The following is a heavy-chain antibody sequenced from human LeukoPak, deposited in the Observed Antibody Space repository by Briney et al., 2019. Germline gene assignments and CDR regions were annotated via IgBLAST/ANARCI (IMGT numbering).Heavy chain of an antibody. V-gene: IGHV4-39*01. J-gene: IGHJ4*02. CDR1: GGSINSNSHF. D-gene: IGHD6-13*01. CDR3: ARHLEYISSWKGYYFDY. Sequence: SETLSLTCTVSGGSINSNSHFWDWIRQSPGKGLEWIGTIYCSGSTYYSPSLKSRVTISVDTSKNQFSLELNSVTAADTAVYYCARHLEYISSWKGYYFDYWGQGTLVTVSS. CDR2: IYCSGST.